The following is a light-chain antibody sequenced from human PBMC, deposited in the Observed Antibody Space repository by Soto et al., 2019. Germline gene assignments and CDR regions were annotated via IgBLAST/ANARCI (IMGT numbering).Light chain of an antibody. V-gene: IGKV1-8*01. CDR2: AAS. Sequence: AIRMTQSPSSLSASTGDRVTITCRASQGISSYLAWYQQKPGKAPKLLIYAASTLQSGVPSRFSGSGSGTDFTLTISCLQSEDFATYDCQQYYSYPLTVGGGTKVEIK. CDR1: QGISSY. CDR3: QQYYSYPLT. J-gene: IGKJ4*01.